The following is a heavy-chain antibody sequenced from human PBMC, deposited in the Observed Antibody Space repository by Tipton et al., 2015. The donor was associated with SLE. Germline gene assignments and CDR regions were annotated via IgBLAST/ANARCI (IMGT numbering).Heavy chain of an antibody. D-gene: IGHD3-22*01. V-gene: IGHV4-59*12. CDR3: ARGVAHYYDSGSFDI. CDR1: GGSISNYY. Sequence: TLSLTCTVSGGSISNYYWSWIRQPPGKGLEWIGYIYHRGGTNSNPSLKSRVTISEDTSKNQFSLKLSSVTAADTAVYYCARGVAHYYDSGSFDIWGQGTMVTVSS. CDR2: IYHRGGT. J-gene: IGHJ3*02.